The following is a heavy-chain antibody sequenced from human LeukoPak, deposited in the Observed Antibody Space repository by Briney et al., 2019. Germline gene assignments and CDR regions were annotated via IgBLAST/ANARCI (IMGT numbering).Heavy chain of an antibody. CDR3: ARRNPMTQDAFDI. CDR1: GYSFTSYW. V-gene: IGHV5-51*01. CDR2: IYPGDSDT. Sequence: GESLKISCKGSGYSFTSYWIGWVRQMPGKGLEWMGIIYPGDSDTRYSPSFQGQVTISADKSISTAYLQWNSLKASDTAIYYCARRNPMTQDAFDIWGQGTMVTVSS. D-gene: IGHD2-21*02. J-gene: IGHJ3*02.